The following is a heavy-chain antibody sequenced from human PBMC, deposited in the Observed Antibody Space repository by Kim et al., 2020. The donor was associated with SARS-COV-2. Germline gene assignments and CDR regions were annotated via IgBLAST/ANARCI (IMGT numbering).Heavy chain of an antibody. Sequence: LKSRVTISVDTSKNQFSLKLSSVTAADTAVYYCAGHQTNYYDSSGYYFDYWGQGTLVTVSS. D-gene: IGHD3-22*01. J-gene: IGHJ4*02. CDR3: AGHQTNYYDSSGYYFDY. V-gene: IGHV4-59*08.